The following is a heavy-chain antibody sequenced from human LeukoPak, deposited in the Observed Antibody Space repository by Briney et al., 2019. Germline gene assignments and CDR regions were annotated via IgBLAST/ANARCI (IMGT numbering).Heavy chain of an antibody. CDR1: GGTFSSYA. CDR2: IIPIFGTA. CDR3: ARDGPYYYDSSGYYSGDY. Sequence: SVTVSCKPSGGTFSSYAISWVRQAPGQGREWMGGIIPIFGTANYAQKFQGRVTITADESTSTAYMELSSLRSEDTAVYYCARDGPYYYDSSGYYSGDYWGQGTLVTVSS. V-gene: IGHV1-69*13. J-gene: IGHJ4*02. D-gene: IGHD3-22*01.